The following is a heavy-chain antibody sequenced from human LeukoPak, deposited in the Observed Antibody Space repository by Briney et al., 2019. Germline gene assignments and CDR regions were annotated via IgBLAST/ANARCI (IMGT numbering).Heavy chain of an antibody. CDR2: IFTTGST. V-gene: IGHV4-4*07. D-gene: IGHD3-3*02. Sequence: SETLSLTCTVSGASVSDYYWSWVRQPAGKGLEWIGRIFTTGSTYYNTSLKSRVTMSRDRSKNQLFLTLTSVTAADTAVYYCARASDSIFSYYYHMDLWGKGSRSPSP. J-gene: IGHJ6*03. CDR1: GASVSDYY. CDR3: ARASDSIFSYYYHMDL.